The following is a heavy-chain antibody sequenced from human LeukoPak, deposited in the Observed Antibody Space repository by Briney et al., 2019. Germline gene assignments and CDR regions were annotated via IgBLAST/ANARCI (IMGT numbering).Heavy chain of an antibody. Sequence: SGTLSLTCAVSGGSISSSNWWSWVRQPPGKGLEWIGEIHHSGSTNYNPSLKSRVTISVDKSKNQFSLKLSSVTAADTAVYYCARDLITFGGVIADWGQGTLVTVSS. CDR1: GGSISSSNW. V-gene: IGHV4-4*02. CDR3: ARDLITFGGVIAD. CDR2: IHHSGST. D-gene: IGHD3-16*02. J-gene: IGHJ4*02.